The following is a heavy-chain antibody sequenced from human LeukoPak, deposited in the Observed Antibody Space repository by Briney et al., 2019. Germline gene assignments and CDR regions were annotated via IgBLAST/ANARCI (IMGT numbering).Heavy chain of an antibody. V-gene: IGHV4-34*01. J-gene: IGHJ4*02. D-gene: IGHD3-22*01. CDR3: ARGGYYDSSGYFTDFDY. CDR2: INHSEST. Sequence: SETLSLTCAVYGGSFSGYYWSWIRQPPGKGLEWIGEINHSESTNYNPSLKSRVTISVDTSKNQFSLKLSSVTAADTAVYYCARGGYYDSSGYFTDFDYWGQGTLVTVSS. CDR1: GGSFSGYY.